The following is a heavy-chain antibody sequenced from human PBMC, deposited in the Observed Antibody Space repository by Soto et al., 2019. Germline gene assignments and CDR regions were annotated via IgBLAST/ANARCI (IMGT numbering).Heavy chain of an antibody. D-gene: IGHD2-15*01. J-gene: IGHJ4*01. CDR3: ARAHAPTLPFDY. CDR1: GGSIRNVY. Sequence: SETLSLTCTVSGGSIRNVYWSWVRQAPGKGLEWIGFIFHSGNAKYNPSLKSRVTISVDTSKNQFSLSLDSVTAADTAVYFCARAHAPTLPFDYWGQGTLVTVSS. V-gene: IGHV4-59*01. CDR2: IFHSGNA.